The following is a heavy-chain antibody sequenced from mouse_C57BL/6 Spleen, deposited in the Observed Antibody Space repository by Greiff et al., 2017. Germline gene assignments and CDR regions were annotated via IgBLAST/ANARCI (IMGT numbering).Heavy chain of an antibody. CDR3: TREYSNPYWYFDV. CDR1: GFTFSSYA. J-gene: IGHJ1*03. V-gene: IGHV5-9-1*02. Sequence: EVKVVESGEGLVKPGGSLKLSCAASGFTFSSYAMSWVRQTPEKRLEWVAYISSGGDYIYYADTVKGRFTISRDNARNTLYLQMSSLKSEDTAMYYCTREYSNPYWYFDVWGTGTTVTVSS. D-gene: IGHD2-5*01. CDR2: ISSGGDYI.